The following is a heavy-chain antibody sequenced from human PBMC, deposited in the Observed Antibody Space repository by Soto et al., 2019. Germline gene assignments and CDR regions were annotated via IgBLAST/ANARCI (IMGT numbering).Heavy chain of an antibody. D-gene: IGHD3-10*01. V-gene: IGHV4-4*02. CDR2: IFHDGTA. CDR1: GVSLTSGNW. Sequence: KPSATLSLPCAVSGVSLTSGNWWTWVRQSPQRGLEYIGEIFHDGTANYYPSFERRVAMSVDTSRNQFSLKLTSVTAAATAVYFCARLVYDTRLNYMYFDFWGPGTLVTVSS. J-gene: IGHJ4*02. CDR3: ARLVYDTRLNYMYFDF.